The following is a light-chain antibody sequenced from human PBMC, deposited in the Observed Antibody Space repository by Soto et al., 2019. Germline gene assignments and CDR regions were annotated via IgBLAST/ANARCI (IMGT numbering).Light chain of an antibody. CDR3: QSYDRSLSGHVV. CDR2: SDT. Sequence: QSVLTQPPSVSGAPGQRVTIPCTGSSSNIGSGFDVHWYQHLPGTAPKLLIYSDTNRPSGVPDRFSASKSGTSASLAITGLQAEDEADYYCQSYDRSLSGHVVFGGGTKVTVL. CDR1: SSNIGSGFD. V-gene: IGLV1-40*01. J-gene: IGLJ2*01.